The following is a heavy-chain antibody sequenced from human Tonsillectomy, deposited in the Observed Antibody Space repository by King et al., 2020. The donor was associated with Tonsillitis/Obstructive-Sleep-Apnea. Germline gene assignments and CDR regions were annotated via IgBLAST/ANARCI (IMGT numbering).Heavy chain of an antibody. D-gene: IGHD3-3*01. V-gene: IGHV3-48*03. CDR1: GFTFRDYE. CDR2: ISSSGRDK. Sequence: QLVQSGGDLVQPGESLRLSCAAFGFTFRDYEMNWVRQAPGKGLEWISYISSSGRDKYYADSVKGRFAISRDNDKNSLYLQMNSLRVEDTAVYFCARGTIFGGQGTLVTVSS. CDR3: ARGTIF. J-gene: IGHJ4*02.